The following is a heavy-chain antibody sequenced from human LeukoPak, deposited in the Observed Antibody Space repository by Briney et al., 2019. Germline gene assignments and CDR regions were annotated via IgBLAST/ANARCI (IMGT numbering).Heavy chain of an antibody. J-gene: IGHJ4*02. CDR1: GGSISSSSYY. D-gene: IGHD5-12*01. CDR2: IYYSGST. Sequence: SETLSLTCTVSGGSISSSSYYWGWIRQPPGKGLEWIGYIYYSGSTYYNPSLKSRVTISVDTSKNQFSLKLSSVTAADTAVYYCARVLGIVATRGLFDYWGQGTLVTVSS. V-gene: IGHV4-30-4*08. CDR3: ARVLGIVATRGLFDY.